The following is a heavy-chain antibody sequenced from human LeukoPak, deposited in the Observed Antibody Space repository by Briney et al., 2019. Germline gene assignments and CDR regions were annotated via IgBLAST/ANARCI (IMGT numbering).Heavy chain of an antibody. CDR2: ISSSSSYI. CDR1: GGSFSGYY. Sequence: ETLSLTCAVYGGSFSGYYWSWIRQPPGKGLEWVSSISSSSSYIYYADSVKGRFTISRDNAKSSLYLQMNSLRAEDTAVYYCARVSNSGWVDYWGQGTLVTVSS. CDR3: ARVSNSGWVDY. J-gene: IGHJ4*02. V-gene: IGHV3-21*01. D-gene: IGHD6-19*01.